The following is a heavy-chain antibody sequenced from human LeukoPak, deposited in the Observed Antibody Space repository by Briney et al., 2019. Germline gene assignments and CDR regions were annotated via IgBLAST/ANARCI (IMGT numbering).Heavy chain of an antibody. J-gene: IGHJ4*02. CDR2: IWYDGTSK. CDR3: ARDDYGSLDY. CDR1: GFSLSAYG. Sequence: GGSLRLSCAASGFSLSAYGVHWVRQAPGKGLEWVAVIWYDGTSKDYADSVKGRFTFSRDNAKNSLYLQMNSLRVEDTALYYCARDDYGSLDYWGQGTLVTVSS. V-gene: IGHV3-33*01. D-gene: IGHD3-10*01.